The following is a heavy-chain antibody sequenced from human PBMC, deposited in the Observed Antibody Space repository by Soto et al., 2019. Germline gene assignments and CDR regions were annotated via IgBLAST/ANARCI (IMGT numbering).Heavy chain of an antibody. CDR1: GTSVWTSY. CDR2: IYYSGST. J-gene: IGHJ4*02. CDR3: AREWRDSAGYNPFDR. D-gene: IGHD1-1*01. Sequence: SVPQPLARATSGTSVWTSYCAVIWKNTGKGLEWIGWIYYSGSTIYNPSLKNRVTISVDTSKNQFSLKLSSVTAADTAVYYCAREWRDSAGYNPFDRWGQGTLVTVSS. V-gene: IGHV4-59*02.